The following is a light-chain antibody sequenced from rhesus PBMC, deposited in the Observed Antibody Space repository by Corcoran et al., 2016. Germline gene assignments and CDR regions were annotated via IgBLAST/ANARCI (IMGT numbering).Light chain of an antibody. J-gene: IGLJ1*01. V-gene: IGLV1-60*01. CDR1: RPNIGSNS. CDR3: ASWYGSLRSFF. Sequence: QSVLTQPPSASEAARKSVTISCSGSRPNIGSNSVSWYQQLPGAAPRLLIFYKDQRVSGVSDRFSASTFGTAASLAISGLQTGDAAVTYCASWYGSLRSFFFGGGTRFTV. CDR2: YKD.